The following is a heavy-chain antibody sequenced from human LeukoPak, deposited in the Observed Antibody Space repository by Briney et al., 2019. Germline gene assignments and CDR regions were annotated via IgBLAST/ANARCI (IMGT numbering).Heavy chain of an antibody. CDR2: INHSGST. CDR3: ARGWYDILTGYYGSYFDY. D-gene: IGHD3-9*01. CDR1: GGSFSGYY. J-gene: IGHJ4*02. Sequence: TPSETLSLACAVYGGSFSGYYWSWIRQPPGKGLEWIGEINHSGSTNYNPSLKSRVTISVDTSKNQFSLKLCSVPAAETAVYYGARGWYDILTGYYGSYFDYWGQGTLVTVSS. V-gene: IGHV4-34*01.